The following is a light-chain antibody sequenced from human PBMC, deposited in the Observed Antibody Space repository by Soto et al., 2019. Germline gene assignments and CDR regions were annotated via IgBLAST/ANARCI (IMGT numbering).Light chain of an antibody. J-gene: IGLJ1*01. Sequence: QSALTQLRSVSGSPGQSVTIACTGTSSDIGVYYYVSWYQQHPDKAPKLMISDVSKRPSGVPDRFAGSKSGNTASLTISVLQAEDEADYYCCSYAGNYYVFGTGSKVTVL. CDR1: SSDIGVYYY. V-gene: IGLV2-11*01. CDR2: DVS. CDR3: CSYAGNYYV.